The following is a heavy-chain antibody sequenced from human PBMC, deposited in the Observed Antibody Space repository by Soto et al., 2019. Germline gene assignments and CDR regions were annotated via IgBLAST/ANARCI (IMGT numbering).Heavy chain of an antibody. D-gene: IGHD2-2*01. V-gene: IGHV1-58*02. CDR3: AARLVRDYYYYMDV. J-gene: IGHJ6*03. CDR2: IVVGSGNT. Sequence: SVKVSCKASGFTFTSSAMQWVRQARGQRLEWIGWIVVGSGNTNYAQKFQERVTITRDMSTSTAYMELSSLRSEDTAVYYCAARLVRDYYYYMDVWGKGTTVTVS. CDR1: GFTFTSSA.